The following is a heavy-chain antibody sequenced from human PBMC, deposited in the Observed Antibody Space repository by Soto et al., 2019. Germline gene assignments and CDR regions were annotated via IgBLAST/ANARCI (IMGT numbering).Heavy chain of an antibody. CDR1: GYTFTGYY. CDR2: INPNSGGT. V-gene: IGHV1-2*02. D-gene: IGHD3-9*01. J-gene: IGHJ6*02. CDR3: ASTALDYDILTGYQAVYYYYGMDV. Sequence: GASVKVSCKASGYTFTGYYMHWVRQAPGQGLEWMGWINPNSGGTNYAQKFQGRVTMTRDTSIRTAYMELSRLRSDDTAVYYCASTALDYDILTGYQAVYYYYGMDVWGQGTTVTVSS.